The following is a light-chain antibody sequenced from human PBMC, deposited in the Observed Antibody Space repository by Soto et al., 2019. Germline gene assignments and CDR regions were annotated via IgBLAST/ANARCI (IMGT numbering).Light chain of an antibody. CDR1: SSNIGAGYD. V-gene: IGLV1-40*01. J-gene: IGLJ2*01. Sequence: QSVLTQPPSVSGAPGQMVTISCTGSSSNIGAGYDVHWYQQLPGTAPKLLIYGNSNRPSGVPDRFSGSKSGTSASLAITGLQAEDDADYYCQSYDSSLSGNVVFGGGTKLTVL. CDR3: QSYDSSLSGNVV. CDR2: GNS.